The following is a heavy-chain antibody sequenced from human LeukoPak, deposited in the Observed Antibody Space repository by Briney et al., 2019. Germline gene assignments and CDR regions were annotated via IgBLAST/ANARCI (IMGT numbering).Heavy chain of an antibody. V-gene: IGHV6-1*01. CDR3: AYWTQR. CDR2: TYYRSKWSS. CDR1: GDSVSSDNAA. D-gene: IGHD3/OR15-3a*01. J-gene: IGHJ4*02. Sequence: SQTLSLTCAISGDSVSSDNAAWYWIRQSPSRGLEWLGRTYYRSKWSSDYAVPVKSRITFNSDTSKNQISLQLNSVTPEDTAVYYCAYWTQRWGPGILVTVSS.